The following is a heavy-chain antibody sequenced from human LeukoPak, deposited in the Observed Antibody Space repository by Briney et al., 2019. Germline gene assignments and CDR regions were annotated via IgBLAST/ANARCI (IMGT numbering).Heavy chain of an antibody. CDR2: ISSSCSTI. D-gene: IGHD3-22*01. V-gene: IGHV3-11*04. CDR3: ARTHNYYDSSGYSSGKYSDY. CDR1: VFTFSDYY. Sequence: GGSLRLFCAASVFTFSDYYMSWIRQAPGKGLEWVSYISSSCSTIYYADSVKGRFPISRDNAKNSLYLQMNSLRAEDTAVYYCARTHNYYDSSGYSSGKYSDYWGQGTLVTVSS. J-gene: IGHJ4*02.